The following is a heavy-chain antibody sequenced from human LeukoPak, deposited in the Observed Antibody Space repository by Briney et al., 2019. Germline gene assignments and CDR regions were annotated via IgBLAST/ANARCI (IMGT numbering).Heavy chain of an antibody. CDR3: ARMAAAGITGITSGFDY. Sequence: SETLSLTCSVSGGSISSTSCYWGWIRQPPGKGLEWIGGIYYSGSTYYNPSLKSRVTISVDTSKNQFSLKLSSVTAADTAVYYCARMAAAGITGITSGFDYWGQGTLVTVSS. CDR1: GGSISSTSCY. D-gene: IGHD1-20*01. V-gene: IGHV4-39*07. CDR2: IYYSGST. J-gene: IGHJ4*02.